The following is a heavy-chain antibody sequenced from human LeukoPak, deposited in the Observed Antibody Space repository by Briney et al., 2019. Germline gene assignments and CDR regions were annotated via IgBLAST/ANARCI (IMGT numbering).Heavy chain of an antibody. CDR2: INPDGSKE. V-gene: IGHV3-7*01. Sequence: GGSLRLSCAAYGLTFSNPWMTWVRQTPGKELEWVATINPDGSKEYYMDSVKGRFTISRDNAKNSVYLQMSGLRAEDTAIFYCARDRAYTSFDYWGQGTLVAVSS. J-gene: IGHJ4*02. D-gene: IGHD2-21*01. CDR3: ARDRAYTSFDY. CDR1: GLTFSNPW.